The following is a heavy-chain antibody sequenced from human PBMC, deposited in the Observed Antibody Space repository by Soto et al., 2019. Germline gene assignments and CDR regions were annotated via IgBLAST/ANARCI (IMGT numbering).Heavy chain of an antibody. CDR1: GFTFSSYS. CDR3: ARVAYCSGGSCSTYYMDV. V-gene: IGHV3-21*01. Sequence: EVQLVESGGGLVKPGGSLRLSCAASGFTFSSYSMNWVRQAPGKGLEWVSSISSSSSYIYYADSVKGRFTSSRDNAKNSLYLQMNSLRAEDTAVYYCARVAYCSGGSCSTYYMDVWGKGTTVTVSS. J-gene: IGHJ6*03. D-gene: IGHD2-15*01. CDR2: ISSSSSYI.